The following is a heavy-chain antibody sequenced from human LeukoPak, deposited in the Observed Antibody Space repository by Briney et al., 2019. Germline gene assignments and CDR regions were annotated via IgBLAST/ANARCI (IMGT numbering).Heavy chain of an antibody. D-gene: IGHD6-6*01. CDR3: ARHRAYSSSSPFDY. Sequence: PSETLSLTCTVSGGSISGYYWSWIRQPPGKGLEWIGYIYYTGSTNYNPSLKSRVTMFVDQVNNKFALRLSSVPAANTAVDYCARHRAYSSSSPFDYWGQGTLVTVSS. J-gene: IGHJ4*02. CDR2: IYYTGST. CDR1: GGSISGYY. V-gene: IGHV4-59*08.